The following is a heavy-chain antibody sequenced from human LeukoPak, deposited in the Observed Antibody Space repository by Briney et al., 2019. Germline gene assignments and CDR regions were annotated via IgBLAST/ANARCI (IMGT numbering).Heavy chain of an antibody. CDR1: GFTFSSYS. V-gene: IGHV3-21*01. CDR2: ISSSSSYI. Sequence: GGSLRLSCAASGFTFSSYSMNWVRQAPGKGLEWVSSISSSSSYIYYADSVKGRLTISRDNAKNSLYLQMNSLRAEDTAVYYCARPITIFGVVGDDYWGQGTLVTVSS. D-gene: IGHD3-3*01. CDR3: ARPITIFGVVGDDY. J-gene: IGHJ4*02.